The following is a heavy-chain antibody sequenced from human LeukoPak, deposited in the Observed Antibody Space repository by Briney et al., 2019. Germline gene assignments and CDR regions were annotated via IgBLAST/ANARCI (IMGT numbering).Heavy chain of an antibody. CDR2: INAGNGNT. V-gene: IGHV1-3*01. D-gene: IGHD6-13*01. CDR1: GYTFTSYA. Sequence: ASVNVSCKASGYTFTSYAMHWVRQAPGQRLEWMGWINAGNGNTKYSQKFQGRVTITRDTSASTAYMELSSLRSEDTAVYYCARRAAAAGLFDYWGQGTLVTVSS. J-gene: IGHJ4*02. CDR3: ARRAAAAGLFDY.